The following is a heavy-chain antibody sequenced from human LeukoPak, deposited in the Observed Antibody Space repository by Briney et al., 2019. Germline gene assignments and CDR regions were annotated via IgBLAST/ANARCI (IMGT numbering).Heavy chain of an antibody. J-gene: IGHJ4*02. CDR2: IYYSGST. V-gene: IGHV4-39*01. CDR1: GGSISSSSYY. D-gene: IGHD2-8*01. Sequence: TSETLSLTCTVSGGSISSSSYYWGWIRQPPGKGLEWIGSIYYSGSTYYNPSLKSRVTISVDTSKNQFSLKLSSVTAADTAVYYCARHRTKSELTDYWGQGTLVTVSS. CDR3: ARHRTKSELTDY.